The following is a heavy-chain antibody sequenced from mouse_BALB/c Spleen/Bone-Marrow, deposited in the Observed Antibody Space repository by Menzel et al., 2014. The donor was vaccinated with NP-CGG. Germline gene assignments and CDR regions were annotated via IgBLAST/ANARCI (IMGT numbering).Heavy chain of an antibody. CDR3: ERTRDGSSSCYAMDY. V-gene: IGHV1-63*02. Sequence: VQLQQSGAELVRPGTSVKTSCKAAGYTFTNYWIGWVKQRPGHGLEWIGDIYPGGGYTNYNEKFKGKATLTADKSPSTAYMQLSSLAAEDSSIYSCERTRDGSSSCYAMDYWGQGTSVTVSS. J-gene: IGHJ4*01. D-gene: IGHD1-1*01. CDR1: GYTFTNYW. CDR2: IYPGGGYT.